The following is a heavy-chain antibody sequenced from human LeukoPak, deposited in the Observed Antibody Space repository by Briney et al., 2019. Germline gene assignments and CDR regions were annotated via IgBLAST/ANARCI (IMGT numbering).Heavy chain of an antibody. D-gene: IGHD3-10*01. J-gene: IGHJ4*02. CDR2: IIPILGIA. V-gene: IGHV1-69*04. CDR3: ARDQNIMVRGVIITGDY. CDR1: GGTFSSYA. Sequence: ASVKVSCKASGGTFSSYAISWVRQAPGQGLEWMGRIIPILGIANYAQKFKGRVTITADKSTSTAYMELSSLRAEDTAVYYCARDQNIMVRGVIITGDYWGQGSLVTVSS.